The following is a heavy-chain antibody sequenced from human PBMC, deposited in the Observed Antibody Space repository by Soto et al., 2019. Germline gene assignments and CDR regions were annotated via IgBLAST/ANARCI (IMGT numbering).Heavy chain of an antibody. CDR3: ARGLTTKTTLAY. Sequence: QLQLQESGSGLVKPSQTLSLTCAVSGGSISSGGYSWSWIRQPPGKGLEWVGYIYHSGSTYYTPPLKSRVTQPEASAQHQFSLEPSSVTAAAPAMYYCARGLTTKTTLAYWGQGPLVPVSA. CDR2: IYHSGST. CDR1: GGSISSGGYS. D-gene: IGHD4-17*01. V-gene: IGHV4-30-2*01. J-gene: IGHJ4*02.